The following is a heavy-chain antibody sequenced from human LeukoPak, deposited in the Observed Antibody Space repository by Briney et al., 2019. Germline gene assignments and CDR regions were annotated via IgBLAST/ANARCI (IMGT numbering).Heavy chain of an antibody. Sequence: GGSLRLSCAASGFTFSTFSMHWVRQAPGKGLEWVAIIWYDGSNKYYADSVKGRFTISRDNSKNTLYLQMNSLRAEDTAVYYCARDFPDYWGQGTLVTVSS. CDR1: GFTFSTFS. J-gene: IGHJ4*02. CDR2: IWYDGSNK. CDR3: ARDFPDY. V-gene: IGHV3-33*08.